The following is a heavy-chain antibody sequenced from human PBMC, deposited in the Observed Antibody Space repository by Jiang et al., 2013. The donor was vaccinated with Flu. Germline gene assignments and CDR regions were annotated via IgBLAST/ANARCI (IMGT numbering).Heavy chain of an antibody. CDR3: ARIRLSGNGYFDY. V-gene: IGHV2-70*16. CDR1: GFSLTTSGMC. D-gene: IGHD1-14*01. CDR2: IDWDDDK. J-gene: IGHJ4*02. Sequence: KPTQTLTLTCTFSGFSLTTSGMCVSWIRQPPGKALEWLARIDWDDDKFYNASLKTRLTTSKDASKNHVVLTMTNMDPVDTATYFCARIRLSGNGYFDYWGQGTLVTVSS.